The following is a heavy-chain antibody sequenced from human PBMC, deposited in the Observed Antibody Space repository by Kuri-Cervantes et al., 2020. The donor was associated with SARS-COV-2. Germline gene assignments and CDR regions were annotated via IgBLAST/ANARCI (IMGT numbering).Heavy chain of an antibody. J-gene: IGHJ6*02. CDR1: GGSISGQY. V-gene: IGHV4-4*07. D-gene: IGHD2-2*01. Sequence: GSLRLSCTVSGGSISGQYCNWIRQSAGKGLEWIGRIYYSGSTNYNPTLKSRFTMSVETSKNEFSLRLSSVTAADTAVYHCARDLPGLYYAMDVWGQGTTVTVSS. CDR2: IYYSGST. CDR3: ARDLPGLYYAMDV.